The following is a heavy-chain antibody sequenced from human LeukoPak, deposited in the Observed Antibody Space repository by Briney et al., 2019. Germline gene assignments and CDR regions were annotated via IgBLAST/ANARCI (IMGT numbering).Heavy chain of an antibody. CDR3: TTGYSNPKYYYYYYGMDV. CDR1: GFTFSSYW. Sequence: GGSLRLSCAASGFTFSSYWMSWVRQAPGKGLEWVANIKQDGSEKHYVDSVKGRFTISRDNAENSLYLQMNSLRAEDTAVYYCTTGYSNPKYYYYYYGMDVWGQGTTVTVSS. D-gene: IGHD4-11*01. J-gene: IGHJ6*02. V-gene: IGHV3-7*03. CDR2: IKQDGSEK.